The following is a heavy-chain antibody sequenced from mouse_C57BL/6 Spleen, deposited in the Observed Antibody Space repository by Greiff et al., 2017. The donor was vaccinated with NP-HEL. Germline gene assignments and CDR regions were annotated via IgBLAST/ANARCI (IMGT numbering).Heavy chain of an antibody. Sequence: VQLKQSGGGLVKPGGSLKLSCAASGFTFSDYGMHWVRQAPEKGLEWVAYISSGSSTIYYADTVKGRFTISRDNAKNTLFLQMTSLRSEDTAMYYCARTYYGSSYDAMDYWGQGTSVTVSS. J-gene: IGHJ4*01. CDR1: GFTFSDYG. CDR3: ARTYYGSSYDAMDY. D-gene: IGHD1-1*01. V-gene: IGHV5-17*01. CDR2: ISSGSSTI.